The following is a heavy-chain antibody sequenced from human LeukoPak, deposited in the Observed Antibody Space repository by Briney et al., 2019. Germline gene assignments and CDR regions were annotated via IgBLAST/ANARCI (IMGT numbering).Heavy chain of an antibody. CDR1: GGSISSSSYY. Sequence: SETLSLTCTVSGGSISSSSYYWGWIRQPPGKGLEWIGSIYYSGSTYYNPSLKSRVTISVDTSKNQFSLKLSSVTAADTAVYYCARDLGTTVTRGAPFDYWGQGTLVTVSS. CDR3: ARDLGTTVTRGAPFDY. J-gene: IGHJ4*02. V-gene: IGHV4-39*07. CDR2: IYYSGST. D-gene: IGHD4-17*01.